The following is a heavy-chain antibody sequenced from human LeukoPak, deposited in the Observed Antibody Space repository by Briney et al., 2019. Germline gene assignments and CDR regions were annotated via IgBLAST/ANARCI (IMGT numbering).Heavy chain of an antibody. Sequence: PGGSLRLSCAASGFTFSDFWMHWVRQAPGKGLVWVSRINSGGTVTNYADSVKGRLTISRDNAKNSLYLQMNSLRAEDTAVYYCARGETPYCSSTSCPIYDYWGQGTLVTVSS. CDR2: INSGGTVT. D-gene: IGHD2-2*01. CDR1: GFTFSDFW. CDR3: ARGETPYCSSTSCPIYDY. J-gene: IGHJ4*02. V-gene: IGHV3-74*01.